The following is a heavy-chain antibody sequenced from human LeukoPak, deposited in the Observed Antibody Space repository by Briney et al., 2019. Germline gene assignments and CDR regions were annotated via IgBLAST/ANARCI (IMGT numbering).Heavy chain of an antibody. D-gene: IGHD3-10*01. CDR3: AREDGSGSYYDY. CDR1: GFTFSSYG. CDR2: IYSGGST. Sequence: PGGSLRLSCAASGFTFSSYGMSWVRQAPGKGLEWVSVIYSGGSTYYADSVKGRFTISRDNSKNTLYLQMNSLRAEDTAAYYCAREDGSGSYYDYWGQGTLVTVSS. J-gene: IGHJ4*02. V-gene: IGHV3-66*01.